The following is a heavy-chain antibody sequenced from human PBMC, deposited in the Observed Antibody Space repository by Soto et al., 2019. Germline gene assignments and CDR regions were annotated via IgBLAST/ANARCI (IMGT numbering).Heavy chain of an antibody. CDR1: GGTFSSYT. Sequence: QVQLVQSGAEVKKPGSSVKVSCKASGGTFSSYTISWVRQAPGQGLEWMGRIIPILGIANYAQKFQGRVTITADKDTSTAYMELSSLRSEDTAVYYCARDPDSYCSGGSCYSGAFDIWGQGTMVTVSS. V-gene: IGHV1-69*08. CDR2: IIPILGIA. CDR3: ARDPDSYCSGGSCYSGAFDI. J-gene: IGHJ3*02. D-gene: IGHD2-15*01.